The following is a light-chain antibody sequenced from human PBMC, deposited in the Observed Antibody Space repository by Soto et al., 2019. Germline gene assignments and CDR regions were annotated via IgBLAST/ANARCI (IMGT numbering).Light chain of an antibody. J-gene: IGKJ1*01. V-gene: IGKV3-15*01. Sequence: DIVLTQSPATLSLSPGERATLSCRTSQSVSTNLAWYQQKPGQAPRLLIYGASTRATGIPARFSGSGSGTEFTLTISSLQSEDFAVYYCQHYSNWPPWTFGQGTKVAIK. CDR3: QHYSNWPPWT. CDR1: QSVSTN. CDR2: GAS.